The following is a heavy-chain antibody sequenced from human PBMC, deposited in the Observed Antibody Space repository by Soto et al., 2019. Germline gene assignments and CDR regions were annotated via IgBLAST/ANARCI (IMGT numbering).Heavy chain of an antibody. J-gene: IGHJ5*02. CDR1: GLTFSGYW. V-gene: IGHV3-74*01. Sequence: GGSLRLSCAASGLTFSGYWMHWVRQAPGKGLVWVSRIDTDGRVTNYADSVEGRFTISRDDAKNTLYLQMNSLRAEDTAVYYCARDTPHSWFDPWGQGILVTVSS. CDR2: IDTDGRVT. CDR3: ARDTPHSWFDP. D-gene: IGHD4-4*01.